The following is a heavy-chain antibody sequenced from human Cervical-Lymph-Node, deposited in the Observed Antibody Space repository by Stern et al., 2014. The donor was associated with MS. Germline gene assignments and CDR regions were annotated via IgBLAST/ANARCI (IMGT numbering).Heavy chain of an antibody. V-gene: IGHV1-2*04. J-gene: IGHJ6*02. CDR1: GYTFTGYY. CDR2: INPNSGGT. D-gene: IGHD3-22*01. Sequence: MQLVESGAEVKKPGASVKVSCKASGYTFTGYYMHWVRQAPGQGLEWMGWINPNSGGTNYAQKFQGWVTMTRDTSISTAYMELSRLRSDDTAVYYCARDLLYYDSSGYPRGYYYYGMDVWGQGTTVTVSS. CDR3: ARDLLYYDSSGYPRGYYYYGMDV.